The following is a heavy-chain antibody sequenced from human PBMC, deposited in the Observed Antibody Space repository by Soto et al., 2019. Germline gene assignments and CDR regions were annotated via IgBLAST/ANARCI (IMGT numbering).Heavy chain of an antibody. V-gene: IGHV3-21*01. CDR3: ARDRYSSGGGLEDSYYYGMDV. J-gene: IGHJ6*02. CDR2: ISSSSSYI. CDR1: GFTFSSYS. D-gene: IGHD6-19*01. Sequence: GGSLRLSCAASGFTFSSYSMNWVRQAPGKGLEWVSSISSSSSYIYYADSVKGRFTISRDNAKNSLYLQMNSLRAEDTAVYYCARDRYSSGGGLEDSYYYGMDVWGQGTTVTVSS.